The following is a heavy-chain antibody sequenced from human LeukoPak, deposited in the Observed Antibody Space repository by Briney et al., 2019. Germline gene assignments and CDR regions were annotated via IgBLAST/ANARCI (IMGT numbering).Heavy chain of an antibody. Sequence: TSETLSLTCTVSGGSISSYYWSWIRQPPGKGLEWIGYIYYSGSTNYNPSLKSRVTISVDTSKNQFSLKLSSVTAADTAVYYCARVQTTRVVDVWGQGTTVAVSS. V-gene: IGHV4-59*12. CDR3: ARVQTTRVVDV. J-gene: IGHJ6*02. D-gene: IGHD4-17*01. CDR1: GGSISSYY. CDR2: IYYSGST.